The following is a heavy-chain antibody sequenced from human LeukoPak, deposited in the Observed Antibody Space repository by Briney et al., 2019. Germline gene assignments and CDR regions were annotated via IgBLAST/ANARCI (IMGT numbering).Heavy chain of an antibody. V-gene: IGHV4-38-2*02. CDR2: IYHSGST. Sequence: SETLSLTCTVSGYSISSGYYWGWIRQPPGKGLEWIGSIYHSGSTYYNPSLKSRVTISVDTSKNQFSLKLSSVTAADMAVYYCARAGNYDFWSGYFNWFDPWGQGTLVTVSS. D-gene: IGHD3-3*01. J-gene: IGHJ5*02. CDR1: GYSISSGYY. CDR3: ARAGNYDFWSGYFNWFDP.